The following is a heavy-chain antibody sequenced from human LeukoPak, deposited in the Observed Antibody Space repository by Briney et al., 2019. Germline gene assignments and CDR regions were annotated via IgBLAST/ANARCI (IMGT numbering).Heavy chain of an antibody. J-gene: IGHJ5*02. V-gene: IGHV4-31*03. CDR3: ARDRGMVQGVRLHNWFDP. D-gene: IGHD3-10*01. Sequence: SETLSLTCTVSGASISSGGYYWSWIRQHPGKGLEWIGYVYYSGSTCYNPSLKSRVTISVDTSKNQFSLRLNSVTAADTAVYYCARDRGMVQGVRLHNWFDPWGQGTLVTVSS. CDR2: VYYSGST. CDR1: GASISSGGYY.